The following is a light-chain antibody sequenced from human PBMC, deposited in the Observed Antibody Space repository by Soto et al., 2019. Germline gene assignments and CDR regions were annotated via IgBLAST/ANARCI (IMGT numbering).Light chain of an antibody. V-gene: IGKV4-1*01. CDR2: WAS. Sequence: DIVMTQSPESLNVSLGERATINCKSSLSVFYSSNNQNYLAWYQHKPGQPPKLLIYWASTRESGVPDRFSGSGSGTDFTLTISSLQAEDVAVYYCQQYYTTLAPTFGGGTKVEIK. CDR3: QQYYTTLAPT. CDR1: LSVFYSSNNQNY. J-gene: IGKJ4*01.